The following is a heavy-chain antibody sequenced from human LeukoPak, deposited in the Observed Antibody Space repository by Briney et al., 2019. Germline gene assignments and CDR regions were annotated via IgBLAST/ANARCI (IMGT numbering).Heavy chain of an antibody. D-gene: IGHD6-13*01. J-gene: IGHJ4*02. CDR2: ISGSGGST. V-gene: IGHV3-23*01. Sequence: AGGSLRLSCAASGFTFSSYWMSWVRQAPGKGLEWVSAISGSGGSTYYADSVKGRFTISRDNSKNTLYLQMNSLRAEDTAVYYCAKSDSPYSSSWYPWGYWGQGTLVTVSS. CDR1: GFTFSSYW. CDR3: AKSDSPYSSSWYPWGY.